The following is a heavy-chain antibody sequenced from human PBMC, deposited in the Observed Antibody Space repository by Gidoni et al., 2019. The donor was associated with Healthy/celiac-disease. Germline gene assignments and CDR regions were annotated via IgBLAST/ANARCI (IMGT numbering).Heavy chain of an antibody. CDR2: IIPIFGTA. CDR3: ARTDYSGYDYPFDY. J-gene: IGHJ4*02. V-gene: IGHV1-69*01. D-gene: IGHD5-12*01. CDR1: GGTFSSYA. Sequence: QVQLVQSGAEVKKPGSSVKVSCKASGGTFSSYAISWVGQAPGQGLEWMGGIIPIFGTANYAQKFQGRVTITADESTSTAYMELSSLRSEDTAVYYCARTDYSGYDYPFDYWGQGTLVTVSS.